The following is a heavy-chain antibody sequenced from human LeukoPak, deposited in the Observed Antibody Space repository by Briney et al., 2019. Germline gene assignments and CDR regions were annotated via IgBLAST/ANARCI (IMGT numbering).Heavy chain of an antibody. Sequence: SETLSLTCAVYGGSFSGYYWSWIRQPPGKGLEWIGEINHSGSTNYNPSLKSRVTISVDTSKNQFSLKLSSVTAADTAVYYCARPPPTYYYDSSGYYIDDYWGQGTMVTVSS. CDR2: INHSGST. J-gene: IGHJ4*02. D-gene: IGHD3-22*01. CDR1: GGSFSGYY. V-gene: IGHV4-34*01. CDR3: ARPPPTYYYDSSGYYIDDY.